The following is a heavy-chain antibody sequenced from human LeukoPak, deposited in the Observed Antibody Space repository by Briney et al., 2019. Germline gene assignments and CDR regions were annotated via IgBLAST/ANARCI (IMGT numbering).Heavy chain of an antibody. D-gene: IGHD3-10*01. CDR1: GGSFSGYY. J-gene: IGHJ6*04. V-gene: IGHV4-34*01. CDR3: ARWRGPRDYYGSGRYYYYYYGMDV. Sequence: PSETLSLTCAVYGGSFSGYYWSWIRQRPGKGLEWIGEINHSGSTNYNPSLKSRVTISVDTSKNQFSLKLSSVTAADTAVYYCARWRGPRDYYGSGRYYYYYYGMDVWGKGTTVTVSS. CDR2: INHSGST.